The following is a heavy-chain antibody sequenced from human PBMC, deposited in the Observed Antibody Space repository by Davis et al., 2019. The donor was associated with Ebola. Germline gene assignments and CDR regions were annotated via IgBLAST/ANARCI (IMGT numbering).Heavy chain of an antibody. D-gene: IGHD5-18*01. CDR3: AKDSRKRGYSYGYVAFDI. V-gene: IGHV3-9*01. CDR2: ISWNSGSI. CDR1: GFTFDDYA. J-gene: IGHJ3*02. Sequence: PGGSLRLSCAASGFTFDDYAMHWVRQAPGKGLEWVSGISWNSGSIGYADSVKGRFTISRDNAKNSLYLQMNSLRAEDTALYYCAKDSRKRGYSYGYVAFDIWGQGTMVTVSS.